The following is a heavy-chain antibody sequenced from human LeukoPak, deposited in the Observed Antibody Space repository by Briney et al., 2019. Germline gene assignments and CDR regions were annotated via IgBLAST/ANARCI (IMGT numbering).Heavy chain of an antibody. CDR2: ISSSGST. CDR3: ARAQWEAAAGQYIDY. V-gene: IGHV4-59*01. CDR1: GGSISNYY. J-gene: IGHJ4*02. Sequence: PSETLPLTCTVSGGSISNYYWSWIRQPPGKGLEWIGYISSSGSTNYNPSLKSRVTILVDMSKTQFSLKLSSVTAADTAVYYCARAQWEAAAGQYIDYWGQGTLVTVSS. D-gene: IGHD6-13*01.